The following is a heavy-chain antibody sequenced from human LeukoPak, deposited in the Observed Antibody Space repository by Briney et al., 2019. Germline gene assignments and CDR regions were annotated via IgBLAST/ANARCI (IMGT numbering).Heavy chain of an antibody. CDR1: GYSFTSYW. V-gene: IGHV5-51*04. Sequence: GESLKISCKGSGYSFTSYWIGWVRQMPGKGLEWMGIIYPGDSDTRYSPSFQGQVTISADKPISTAYLQWSSLKASDTAMYYCARGYRRAYCGGDCYPEDYWGQGTLVTVSS. J-gene: IGHJ4*02. D-gene: IGHD2-21*02. CDR3: ARGYRRAYCGGDCYPEDY. CDR2: IYPGDSDT.